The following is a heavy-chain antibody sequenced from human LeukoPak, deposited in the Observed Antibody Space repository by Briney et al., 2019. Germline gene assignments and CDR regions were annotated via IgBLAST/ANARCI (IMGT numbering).Heavy chain of an antibody. D-gene: IGHD3-22*01. V-gene: IGHV3-23*01. CDR3: ARDRSGYYFDY. CDR2: ISGNGLET. Sequence: GGSLRLSCEASGLTFRNYAMTWVRQAPGKGLEWVSTISGNGLETFYADAVKGRFTISRDNSKNTLYLQMNSLRAEDTAVYYCARDRSGYYFDYWGQGTLVTVSS. CDR1: GLTFRNYA. J-gene: IGHJ4*02.